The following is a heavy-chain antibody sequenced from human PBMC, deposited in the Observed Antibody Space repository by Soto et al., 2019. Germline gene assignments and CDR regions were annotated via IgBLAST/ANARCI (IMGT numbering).Heavy chain of an antibody. CDR1: GYTFTSYY. Sequence: ASVKVSCKASGYTFTSYYMHWVRQAPGQGLEWMGIINPSGGSTSYAQKFQGRVTMTRDTSTSTVYMELSSLRSEDTAVYYCARDRVMGWELLKLRPYYFDYWGQGNLVTVPS. CDR3: ARDRVMGWELLKLRPYYFDY. J-gene: IGHJ4*02. D-gene: IGHD1-26*01. V-gene: IGHV1-46*01. CDR2: INPSGGST.